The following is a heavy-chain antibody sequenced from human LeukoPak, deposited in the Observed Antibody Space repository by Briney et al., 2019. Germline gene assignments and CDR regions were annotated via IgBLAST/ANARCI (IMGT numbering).Heavy chain of an antibody. CDR2: IIPIFGTA. D-gene: IGHD3-22*01. CDR3: ARTTYYYDSSGPFDY. Sequence: SVKVSCKASGGTFSSYAISWVRQAPGQGLEWMGRIIPIFGTANYAQKFQGRVTITTDESTSTAYMELSSLISEDTAVYYCARTTYYYDSSGPFDYWGQGTLVTVSS. V-gene: IGHV1-69*05. CDR1: GGTFSSYA. J-gene: IGHJ4*02.